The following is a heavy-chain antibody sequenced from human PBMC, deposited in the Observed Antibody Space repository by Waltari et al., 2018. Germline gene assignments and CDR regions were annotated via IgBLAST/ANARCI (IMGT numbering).Heavy chain of an antibody. V-gene: IGHV3-74*01. CDR2: ISNDEIRT. CDR1: GFSFRSHW. Sequence: EVQLVESGGGLVQPGGSLRLSCAASGFSFRSHWMQWVRQVPGKGLVWISRISNDEIRTSYADSVRGRFIISRDNAKNTLYLQMNSLTADDAGTYHCVRGYRAHDERHFLLDFWGQGTLVAVSS. CDR3: VRGYRAHDERHFLLDF. J-gene: IGHJ4*02. D-gene: IGHD5-18*01.